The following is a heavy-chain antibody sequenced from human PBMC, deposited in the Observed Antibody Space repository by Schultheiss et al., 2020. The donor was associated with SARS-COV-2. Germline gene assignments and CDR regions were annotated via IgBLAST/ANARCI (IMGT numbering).Heavy chain of an antibody. V-gene: IGHV4-34*01. CDR3: ASENCSGGTCYFDY. CDR2: INHSGST. Sequence: LSLTCAVYGGSFSGYYWSWIRQPPGKGLEWIGEINHSGSTNYNPSLKSRVTISVDTSKNQFSLKLSSVTAADTAVYYCASENCSGGTCYFDYWGQGTLVNVSS. J-gene: IGHJ4*02. D-gene: IGHD2-15*01. CDR1: GGSFSGYY.